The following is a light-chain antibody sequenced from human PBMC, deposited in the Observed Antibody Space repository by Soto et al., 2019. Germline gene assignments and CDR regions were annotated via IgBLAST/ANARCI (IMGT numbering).Light chain of an antibody. V-gene: IGLV4-69*01. Sequence: QAVVTQSPSASASLGASVKLTCTLSSGHSNYAIAWHQQQPEKGPRYLMKVNSGGSHIKGDGIPDRFSGSSSGAERYLFISGLQSEDEADYYCQTWGTGSAFVVFGGGTQLTVL. CDR1: SGHSNYA. CDR3: QTWGTGSAFVV. CDR2: VNSGGSH. J-gene: IGLJ7*01.